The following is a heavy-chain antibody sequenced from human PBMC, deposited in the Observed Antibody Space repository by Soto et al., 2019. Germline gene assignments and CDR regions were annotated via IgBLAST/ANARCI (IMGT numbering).Heavy chain of an antibody. D-gene: IGHD2-2*01. CDR1: GYSFTSYW. CDR2: IYPGDSDT. V-gene: IGHV5-51*01. Sequence: PGESLKISCQGSGYSFTSYWIGWVRQMPGKGQEWMGIIYPGDSDTRYSPSFQGQVTISADKSISTAYLQWSSLKASDTAMYYCARGVGPSFPYYYGMDVWGQGTTVTVSS. CDR3: ARGVGPSFPYYYGMDV. J-gene: IGHJ6*02.